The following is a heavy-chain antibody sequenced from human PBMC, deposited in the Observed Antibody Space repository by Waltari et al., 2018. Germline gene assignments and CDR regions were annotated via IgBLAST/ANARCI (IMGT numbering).Heavy chain of an antibody. J-gene: IGHJ4*02. CDR2: VYPEDGET. Sequence: EVQLVQSGAEVKKPGATVKISCKASGYTFTDYYMHWVQQAPGKGLEWMGRVYPEDGETIYAGKFQGRVTITADTSTDTAYMELSSLRSEDTAVYYCATGGEYSSSLHPGYWGQGTLVTVSS. CDR1: GYTFTDYY. D-gene: IGHD6-6*01. CDR3: ATGGEYSSSLHPGY. V-gene: IGHV1-69-2*01.